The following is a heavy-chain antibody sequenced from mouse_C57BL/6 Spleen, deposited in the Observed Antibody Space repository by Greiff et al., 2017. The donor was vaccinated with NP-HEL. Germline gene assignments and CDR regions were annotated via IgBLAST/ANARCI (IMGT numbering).Heavy chain of an antibody. CDR2: IDPANGNT. Sequence: EVMLVESVAELVRPGASVKLSCTASGFNIKNTYMHWVKQRPEQGLEWIGRIDPANGNTKYAPKFQGKATITADTSSNTAYLQLSSLTSEDTAIYYCASSYYYGSSYHMDYWGQGTSVTVSS. D-gene: IGHD1-1*01. CDR3: ASSYYYGSSYHMDY. V-gene: IGHV14-3*01. J-gene: IGHJ4*01. CDR1: GFNIKNTY.